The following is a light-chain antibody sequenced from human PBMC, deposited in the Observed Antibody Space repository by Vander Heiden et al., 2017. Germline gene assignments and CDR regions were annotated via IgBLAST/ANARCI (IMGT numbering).Light chain of an antibody. CDR1: SSNIGNND. Sequence: QSVLTQPPSASGTPGQRVPIPCSGSSSNIGNNDVKWYQHPPGRAPKLLVHSDNQRPSGVPDRFSGSKSGTSASLAISGLQSEDEADYYFATWDDSLNGPVFGGGTKLTAL. V-gene: IGLV1-44*01. J-gene: IGLJ3*02. CDR3: ATWDDSLNGPV. CDR2: SDN.